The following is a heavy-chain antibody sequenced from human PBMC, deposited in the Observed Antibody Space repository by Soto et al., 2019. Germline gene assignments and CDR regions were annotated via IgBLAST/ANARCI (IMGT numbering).Heavy chain of an antibody. CDR3: ARAGAEVDAFEI. CDR1: GFTFSSYD. D-gene: IGHD1-26*01. Sequence: EVQLVESGGGLVQPGGSLRLSCAASGFTFSSYDMHWVRQATGKGLEWVSAIGTAGDTYYPGSVKGRFTISRENAKNSLYLQMNSLRAGDTAVYYCARAGAEVDAFEIWGQGTMVTVSS. CDR2: IGTAGDT. J-gene: IGHJ3*02. V-gene: IGHV3-13*01.